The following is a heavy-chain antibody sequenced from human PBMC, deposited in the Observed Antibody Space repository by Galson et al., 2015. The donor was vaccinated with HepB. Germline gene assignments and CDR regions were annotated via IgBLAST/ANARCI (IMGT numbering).Heavy chain of an antibody. CDR1: GFTFSRFA. D-gene: IGHD5-12*01. CDR2: ISISSTTI. V-gene: IGHV3-48*02. J-gene: IGHJ4*02. Sequence: SLRVSCAASGFTFSRFAMNWVRQAPGKGLEWVSYISISSTTIYYADSVKGRFTISRDNAKNLVFLQMNSLRDEDTALYYCVKNGDMVATIFAYWGQGALVTVSS. CDR3: VKNGDMVATIFAY.